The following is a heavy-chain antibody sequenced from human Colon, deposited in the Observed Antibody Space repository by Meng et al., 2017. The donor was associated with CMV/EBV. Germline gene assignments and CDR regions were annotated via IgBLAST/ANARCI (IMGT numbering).Heavy chain of an antibody. D-gene: IGHD3/OR15-3a*01. V-gene: IGHV3-74*01. CDR3: ARVFDYWTGSYWG. Sequence: GGSLRLSCTASGFTFSNYWMHWVRHVPGKGLEWVSRISTDGVSTSYAGSVEGRFIISRDNAKNTLYLQMNSLRAEDTAVYYCARVFDYWTGSYWGWGQGTLVTVSS. CDR1: GFTFSNYW. J-gene: IGHJ4*02. CDR2: ISTDGVST.